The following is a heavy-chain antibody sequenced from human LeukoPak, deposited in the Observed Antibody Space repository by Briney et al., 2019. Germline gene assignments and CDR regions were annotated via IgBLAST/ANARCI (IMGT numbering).Heavy chain of an antibody. CDR1: GFTFSSYA. CDR3: AKVPHYYYGSGSYQFDY. CDR2: ISGSGGST. V-gene: IGHV3-23*01. Sequence: PGGSLRLSCAASGFTFSSYAMSWVRQAPGKGLEWVSAISGSGGSTYYADSVKGRFTISRDNAKNSLYLQMSSLRAEDTAVYYCAKVPHYYYGSGSYQFDYWGQGTLVAVSS. J-gene: IGHJ4*02. D-gene: IGHD3-10*01.